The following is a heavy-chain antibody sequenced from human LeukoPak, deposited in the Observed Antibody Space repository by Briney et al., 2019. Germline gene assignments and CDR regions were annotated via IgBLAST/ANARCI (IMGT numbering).Heavy chain of an antibody. CDR1: GYTLTELS. J-gene: IGHJ6*03. CDR2: FDPEDGET. V-gene: IGHV1-24*01. CDR3: VGVPLGRDYYYYYMDV. D-gene: IGHD3-3*01. Sequence: VASVKVSCKVSGYTLTELSMHWVRQAPGKGLEWMGGFDPEDGETIYAQKFQGRVTMTEDTSTDTAYMELGSLRSEDTAVYYCVGVPLGRDYYYYYMDVWGKGTTVTVSS.